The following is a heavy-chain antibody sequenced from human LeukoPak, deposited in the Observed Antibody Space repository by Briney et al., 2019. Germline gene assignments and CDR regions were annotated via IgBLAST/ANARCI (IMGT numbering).Heavy chain of an antibody. CDR2: ISYSGST. CDR1: GGSSSSSSYF. Sequence: SETLSLTCTVSGGSSSSSSYFWAWIRQPPGKGLEWIGSISYSGSTYYNPSLKSRVTISVDTSKNQFSLKLSSVTAADTAVYYCAREMQDKSLQWIGELKKYYYYYMDVWGKGTTVIVSS. V-gene: IGHV4-39*07. CDR3: AREMQDKSLQWIGELKKYYYYYMDV. D-gene: IGHD3-10*01. J-gene: IGHJ6*03.